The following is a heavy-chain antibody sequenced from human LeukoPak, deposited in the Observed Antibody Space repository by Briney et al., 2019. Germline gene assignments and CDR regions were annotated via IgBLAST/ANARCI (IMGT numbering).Heavy chain of an antibody. Sequence: GGSLRLSCAASGFTFSDYAMHWVRPAPGKGLEWVAVISYDGSDKYSADSVKGRSTISRDNDKNTLYLQMNSLRAEDTAVYYCARGRTGTFDYWGQGTLVTVSS. V-gene: IGHV3-30*04. CDR3: ARGRTGTFDY. CDR2: ISYDGSDK. D-gene: IGHD1/OR15-1a*01. CDR1: GFTFSDYA. J-gene: IGHJ4*02.